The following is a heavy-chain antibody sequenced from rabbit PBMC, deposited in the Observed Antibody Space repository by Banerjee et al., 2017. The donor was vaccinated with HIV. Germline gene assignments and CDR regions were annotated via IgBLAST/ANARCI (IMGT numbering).Heavy chain of an antibody. Sequence: QVVEFGGGLVTLGGSLKLSCKASGFDFSSYYMNWVRQAPGKGLEWIGYIDPVSDSTYYASWVNGRFTISSDNAQNTVDLQLNSLTVADTAIYFCARDRISADNGYYTGYFHLWGPGTL. CDR3: ARDRISADNGYYTGYFHL. D-gene: IGHD8-1*01. V-gene: IGHV1S7*01. CDR1: GFDFSSYY. CDR2: IDPVSDST. J-gene: IGHJ4*01.